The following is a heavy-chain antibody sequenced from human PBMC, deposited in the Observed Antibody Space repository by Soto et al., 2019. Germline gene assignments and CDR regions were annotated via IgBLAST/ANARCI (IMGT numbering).Heavy chain of an antibody. J-gene: IGHJ5*02. Sequence: SVKVSCKASGGTFSSYAISWVRQAPGQGLEWMGGIIPIFGTANYAQKFQGRVTITADESTSTAYMELSSLRPEDTAVYYCARAFYGSGSYKYNWFDPWGQGTLVTVSS. CDR1: GGTFSSYA. CDR2: IIPIFGTA. V-gene: IGHV1-69*13. CDR3: ARAFYGSGSYKYNWFDP. D-gene: IGHD3-10*01.